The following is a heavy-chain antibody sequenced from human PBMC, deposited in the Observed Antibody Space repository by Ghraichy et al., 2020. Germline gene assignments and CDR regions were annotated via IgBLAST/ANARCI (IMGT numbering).Heavy chain of an antibody. D-gene: IGHD3-10*01. Sequence: GESLNISCAASGFTFSSYGMHWVRQAPGKGLEWVAFIRYDGSNKYYADSVKGRFTISRDNSKNTLYLQMNSLRAEDTAVYYCAKDVRNSLPSGIRGVIYYFDYWGQGTLVTVSS. J-gene: IGHJ4*02. CDR3: AKDVRNSLPSGIRGVIYYFDY. CDR1: GFTFSSYG. V-gene: IGHV3-30*02. CDR2: IRYDGSNK.